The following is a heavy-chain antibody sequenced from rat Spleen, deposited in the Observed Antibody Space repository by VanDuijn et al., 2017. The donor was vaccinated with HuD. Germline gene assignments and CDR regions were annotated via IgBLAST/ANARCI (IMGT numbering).Heavy chain of an antibody. V-gene: IGHV5-58*01. Sequence: EVQLVESGGGLVQPGRSLKLSCVASGFTFSSSWMYWIRQAPGKGLEWVSSITNTGFSTYYPDSVKGRFTISRDNAENTVYLQMNSLRSEDTATYYCAVAGYGYWGHGVMVTVSS. D-gene: IGHD1-7*01. CDR2: ITNTGFST. J-gene: IGHJ2*01. CDR3: AVAGYGY. CDR1: GFTFSSSW.